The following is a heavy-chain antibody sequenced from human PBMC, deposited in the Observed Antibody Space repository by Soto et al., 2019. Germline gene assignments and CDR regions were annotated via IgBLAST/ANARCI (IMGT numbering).Heavy chain of an antibody. Sequence: PGESLKISCKGSGYSFISYWIGWVRQMPGKGLEWMGIIYPGDSDTRYSPSFQGQVTISADKSISTAYLQWSSLKDSDTAMYYCARLPTTVTTRREYYYYGMDVCGQGTTVTVSS. J-gene: IGHJ6*02. CDR1: GYSFISYW. CDR2: IYPGDSDT. V-gene: IGHV5-51*01. CDR3: ARLPTTVTTRREYYYYGMDV. D-gene: IGHD4-17*01.